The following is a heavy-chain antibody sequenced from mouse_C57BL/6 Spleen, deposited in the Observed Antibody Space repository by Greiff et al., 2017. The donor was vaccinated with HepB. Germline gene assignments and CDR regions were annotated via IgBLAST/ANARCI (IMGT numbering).Heavy chain of an antibody. CDR1: GYAFSSSW. J-gene: IGHJ3*01. CDR3: ARPARYGSSYEFAY. V-gene: IGHV1-82*01. Sequence: VQLQQSGPELVKPGASVKISCKASGYAFSSSWMNWVKQRPGKGLEWIGRIYPGDGDTNYNGKFKGKATLTADKSSSTAYMQLSSLTSEDSAVYFAARPARYGSSYEFAYGGPGTLVTGSA. CDR2: IYPGDGDT. D-gene: IGHD1-1*01.